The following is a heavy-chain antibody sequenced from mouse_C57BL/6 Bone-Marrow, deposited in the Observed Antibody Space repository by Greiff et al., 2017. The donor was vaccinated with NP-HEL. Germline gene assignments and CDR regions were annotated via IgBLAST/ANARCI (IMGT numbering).Heavy chain of an antibody. CDR3: ARRYEGFYWYFDV. D-gene: IGHD3-3*01. J-gene: IGHJ1*03. CDR2: IDPNSGGT. CDR1: GYTFTSYW. Sequence: VQLQQSGAELVKPGASVKLSCKASGYTFTSYWMHWVKQRPGRGLEWNGRIDPNSGGTKYNEKFKSKATLTVDKPSSTAYMQLSSLTSEDSAVYYCARRYEGFYWYFDVWGTGTTVTVSS. V-gene: IGHV1-72*01.